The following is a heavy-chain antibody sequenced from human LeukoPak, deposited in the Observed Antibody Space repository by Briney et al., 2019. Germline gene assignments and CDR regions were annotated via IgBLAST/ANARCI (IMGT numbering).Heavy chain of an antibody. CDR3: ARAKGLAGSYLDNWFDP. J-gene: IGHJ5*02. CDR2: TSYDGTSE. Sequence: GGSLRLSCAASGFSFRRYDMHWVRQAPGKGLEWVAATSYDGTSELYADFVKGRFGISRDNSRNTLSLQMDTLRPEDTAIYYCARAKGLAGSYLDNWFDPWGQGTRVIVSS. V-gene: IGHV3-30*09. CDR1: GFSFRRYD. D-gene: IGHD1-26*01.